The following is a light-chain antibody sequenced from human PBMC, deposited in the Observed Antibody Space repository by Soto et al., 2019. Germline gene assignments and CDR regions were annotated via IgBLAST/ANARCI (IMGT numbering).Light chain of an antibody. J-gene: IGKJ1*01. CDR2: GAS. V-gene: IGKV1-39*01. CDR3: QQSYSTPT. CDR1: QSIGTY. Sequence: DIQVTQSPSSLSASVGDRVTITCRASQSIGTYLNWYHQKPGKAPQLLIYGASTLQSGVPSRFSGSGSGTHFTLTLNSLQPEDFGTFSCQQSYSTPTFGQGTKVEIK.